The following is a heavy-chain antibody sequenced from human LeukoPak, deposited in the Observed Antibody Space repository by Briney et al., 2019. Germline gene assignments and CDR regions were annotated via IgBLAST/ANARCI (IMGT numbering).Heavy chain of an antibody. CDR1: GFTFSNAW. V-gene: IGHV3-15*01. CDR2: IKSKTDGGTT. J-gene: IGHJ4*02. Sequence: AGGSLRLSCAASGFTFSNAWMSWVRQAPGKWLEWVGRIKSKTDGGTTDYAAPVKGRFTISRDDSKNTLYLQMNSLKTEDTAVYYCTTLLWYYDILTGYYRCDYWGQGTLVTVSS. CDR3: TTLLWYYDILTGYYRCDY. D-gene: IGHD3-9*01.